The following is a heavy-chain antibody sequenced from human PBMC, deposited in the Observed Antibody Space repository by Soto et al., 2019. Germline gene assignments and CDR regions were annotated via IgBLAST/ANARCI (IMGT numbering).Heavy chain of an antibody. CDR1: GGSISSSTYY. Sequence: QLQLQESGPGLVKPSETLSLTCSVSGGSISSSTYYWGWVRQPPGKGLEWIGSIYYSGTAHYTPSLQSRLNISVDTSKNQFSLNLSAVTAADTSVYNCARRATTVTYDAFDIWGQGTMVTVSS. J-gene: IGHJ3*02. CDR2: IYYSGTA. CDR3: ARRATTVTYDAFDI. D-gene: IGHD4-17*01. V-gene: IGHV4-39*01.